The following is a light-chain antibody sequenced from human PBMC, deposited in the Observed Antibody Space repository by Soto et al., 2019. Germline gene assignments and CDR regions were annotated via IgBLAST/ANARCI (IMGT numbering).Light chain of an antibody. J-gene: IGKJ1*01. V-gene: IGKV3-11*01. CDR2: DAS. CDR1: QSVGKY. CDR3: HKSGRRPTWK. Sequence: IFVTHSPRTRSLSPGERSTLCCRASQSVGKYLVWYQQKPGHAPRLLLYDASYRATGIPARFSGSGSGTDLTLNINPLQHEDFAVYYCHKSGRRPTWKLGQGTKVDIK.